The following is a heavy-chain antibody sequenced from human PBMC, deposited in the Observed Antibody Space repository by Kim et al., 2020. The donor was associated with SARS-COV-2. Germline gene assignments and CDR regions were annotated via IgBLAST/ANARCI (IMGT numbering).Heavy chain of an antibody. J-gene: IGHJ3*02. Sequence: SETLSLTCAVYGGSFSGYYWSWIRQPPGKGLEWIGEINHSGSTNYNPSLKSRVTISVDTSKNQFSLKLSSVTAADTAVYYCPRGRGYYSYGPRAFDIWGQGTMVTVSS. V-gene: IGHV4-34*01. CDR1: GGSFSGYY. CDR2: INHSGST. D-gene: IGHD1-26*01. CDR3: PRGRGYYSYGPRAFDI.